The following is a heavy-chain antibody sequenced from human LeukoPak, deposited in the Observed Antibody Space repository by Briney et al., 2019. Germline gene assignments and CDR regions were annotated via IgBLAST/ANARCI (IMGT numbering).Heavy chain of an antibody. D-gene: IGHD3-3*01. J-gene: IGHJ3*02. CDR3: ARGSPTYYDFWSGYSGGDAFDI. Sequence: PSETLSLTCSVSGYSISSAYYWSWIRQPPGKGLEWIGYIDHTGSTNYNPSLNSRVTISRDTAKNHFSLRLSSVTAADTAVYYCARGSPTYYDFWSGYSGGDAFDIWGQGTMVTVSS. V-gene: IGHV4-61*03. CDR1: GYSISSAYY. CDR2: IDHTGST.